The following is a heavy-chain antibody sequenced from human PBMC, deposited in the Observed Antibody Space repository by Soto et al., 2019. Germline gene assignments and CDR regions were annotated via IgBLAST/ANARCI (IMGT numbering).Heavy chain of an antibody. CDR2: INAGNGNT. D-gene: IGHD2-2*01. V-gene: IGHV1-3*01. CDR1: GYTFTSYA. CDR3: ARVGDVVPAASIVYYYYYGMDV. J-gene: IGHJ6*02. Sequence: ASVKVSCTASGYTFTSYAMHWVRQAPGQRLEWMGWINAGNGNTKYSQKFQGRVTITRDTSASTAYMELSSLRSEDTAVYYCARVGDVVPAASIVYYYYYGMDVWGQGTTVTVSS.